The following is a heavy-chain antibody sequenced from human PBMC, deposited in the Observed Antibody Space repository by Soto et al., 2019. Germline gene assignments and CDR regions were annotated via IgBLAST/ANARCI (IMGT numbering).Heavy chain of an antibody. CDR3: ARVISAARYQLLRNWFDP. CDR2: IIPIFGTA. CDR1: GGTFSSYA. Sequence: WASVKVSCKASGGTFSSYAISWVRQAPGQGLEWMGGIIPIFGTANYAQKFQGRVTITADKSTSTAYMELSSLRSEDTAVYYCARVISAARYQLLRNWFDPWGQGTLVTVSS. D-gene: IGHD2-2*01. J-gene: IGHJ5*02. V-gene: IGHV1-69*06.